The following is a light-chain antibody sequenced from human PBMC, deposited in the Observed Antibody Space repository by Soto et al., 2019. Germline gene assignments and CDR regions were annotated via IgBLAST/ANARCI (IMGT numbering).Light chain of an antibody. CDR1: QTMTRAY. V-gene: IGKV3-20*01. CDR3: HQYHSPPQT. Sequence: EIVLTQSPATLSLSPGERATLSCRASQTMTRAYLAWYQQKPGQAPRLLIYAASYRATGIPDKFSGSGSGTDFSLTISRLEPEDSAVYYCHQYHSPPQTFGQGTKVDNK. J-gene: IGKJ2*01. CDR2: AAS.